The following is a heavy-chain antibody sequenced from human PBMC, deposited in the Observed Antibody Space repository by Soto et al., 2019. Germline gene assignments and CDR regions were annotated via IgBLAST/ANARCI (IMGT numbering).Heavy chain of an antibody. CDR2: IYKSTTT. J-gene: IGHJ5*01. Sequence: PWETLSLTCSVSGDSISTVDYFWAWIRQPPGQALEYIGYIYKSTTTYYNPSFESRVAISLDTSKSQFSLNVTSVTAADTAVYFCARGRYCLTGRCFPNWFDSWGQGTLLTVSS. CDR3: ARGRYCLTGRCFPNWFDS. D-gene: IGHD2-15*01. CDR1: GDSISTVDYF. V-gene: IGHV4-30-4*01.